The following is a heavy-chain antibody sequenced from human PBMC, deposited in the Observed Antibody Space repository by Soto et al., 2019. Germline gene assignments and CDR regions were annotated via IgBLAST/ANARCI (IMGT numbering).Heavy chain of an antibody. CDR1: GFTFNNYG. Sequence: LRLSCVASGFTFNNYGIHWVRQAPGKGLEWVTVISSDGNTKYYADSVKGRFTISRDNSKNTLYLQMDSLRPEDTAVYYCAKEIAVAGDFDYWGHGTLVTVSS. CDR3: AKEIAVAGDFDY. J-gene: IGHJ4*01. D-gene: IGHD6-19*01. CDR2: ISSDGNTK. V-gene: IGHV3-30*18.